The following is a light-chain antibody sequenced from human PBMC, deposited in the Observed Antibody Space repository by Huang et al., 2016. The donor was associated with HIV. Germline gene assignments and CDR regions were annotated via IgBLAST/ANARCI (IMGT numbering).Light chain of an antibody. J-gene: IGKJ1*01. CDR2: GAS. CDR1: LSISNY. V-gene: IGKV1-39*01. CDR3: QQSYNTPPT. Sequence: DIQMTQSPASLSASVGDRVTITCRATLSISNYVNRYQQKPGKAPTLLIYGASTLQSGVPSRFSGSGSGTDFTLTISSLQPEDFTTYYCQQSYNTPPTFGQGTKVEI.